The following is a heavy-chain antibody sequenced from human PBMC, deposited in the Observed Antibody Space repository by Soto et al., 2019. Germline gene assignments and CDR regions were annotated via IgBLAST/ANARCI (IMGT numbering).Heavy chain of an antibody. Sequence: QVQLVQSGAEVKKPGSSVKVSCKASGSTFSSYAISWVRQAPGQGLEWMGGIIPIFGTANYAQKFQGRVTITADESTSTAYMELSSLRSEDTAVYYCVWDSSGYYYVDYWGQGTLVTVSS. V-gene: IGHV1-69*12. CDR1: GSTFSSYA. D-gene: IGHD3-22*01. J-gene: IGHJ4*02. CDR3: VWDSSGYYYVDY. CDR2: IIPIFGTA.